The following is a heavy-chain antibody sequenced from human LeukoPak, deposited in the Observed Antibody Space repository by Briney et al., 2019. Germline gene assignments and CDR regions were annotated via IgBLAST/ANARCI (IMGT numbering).Heavy chain of an antibody. V-gene: IGHV3-9*01. CDR3: AKGVEWELLPSSFDY. J-gene: IGHJ4*02. CDR1: GFTFDDYA. D-gene: IGHD1-26*01. Sequence: GRSLRLSCAASGFTFDDYAMHWVRQAPGKGLEWVSGISWNSGSIGYADSVKGRFTISRDNAKNSLYLQMNSLRAGDTALYYCAKGVEWELLPSSFDYWGQGTLVTVSS. CDR2: ISWNSGSI.